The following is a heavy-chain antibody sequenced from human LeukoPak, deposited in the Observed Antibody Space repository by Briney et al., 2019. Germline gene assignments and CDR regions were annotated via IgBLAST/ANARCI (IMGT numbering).Heavy chain of an antibody. J-gene: IGHJ6*02. CDR2: IYSSGST. D-gene: IGHD6-13*01. CDR3: ARSGSSWGHGMDV. CDR1: GGSISSYY. Sequence: SETLSLTCTVSGGSISSYYWSWIRQPPGKGLEWIGRIYSSGSTNYNPSLMSRVTMSVDTSKNQFSLRLSSVTAADTAVYYCARSGSSWGHGMDVWGQGTTVTVSS. V-gene: IGHV4-4*07.